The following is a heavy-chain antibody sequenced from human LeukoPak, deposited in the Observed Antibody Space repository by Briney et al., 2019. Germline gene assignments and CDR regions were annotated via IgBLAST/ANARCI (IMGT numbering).Heavy chain of an antibody. CDR3: ARRRDGYHGTWFDP. CDR1: GGSISSYY. D-gene: IGHD5-24*01. J-gene: IGHJ5*02. Sequence: SETLSLTCTVSGGSISSYYWSWIRQPPGKGLEWIGYIYTSGSTNYNPSLKGRVTISVDTSKNQFSLKLSSVTAADTAVYYCARRRDGYHGTWFDPWGQGTLVTVSS. V-gene: IGHV4-4*09. CDR2: IYTSGST.